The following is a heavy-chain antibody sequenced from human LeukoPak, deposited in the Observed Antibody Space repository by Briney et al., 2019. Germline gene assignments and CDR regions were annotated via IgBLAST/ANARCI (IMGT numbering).Heavy chain of an antibody. Sequence: SETLSLTCAVSGYSISSGYYWGWIRQPPGKGLEWIGSIYHSGSTYYNPSLKSRVTISVDTSKNQFSLKLSSVTAADTAVYYCARRISITMIVVVPEGAFDIWGQGTMVTVSS. CDR2: IYHSGST. J-gene: IGHJ3*02. CDR3: ARRISITMIVVVPEGAFDI. D-gene: IGHD3-22*01. V-gene: IGHV4-38-2*01. CDR1: GYSISSGYY.